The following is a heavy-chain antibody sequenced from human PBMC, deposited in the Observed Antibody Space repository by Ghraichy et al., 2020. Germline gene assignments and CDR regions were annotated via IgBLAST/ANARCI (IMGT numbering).Heavy chain of an antibody. D-gene: IGHD6-13*01. Sequence: TLSLTCTVSGGSISSGSYYWSWIRQPAGKGLEWIGRIYTSGSTNYNPSLKSRVTISVDTSKNQFSLKLSSVTAADTAVYYCARDTGSWYGDWFDPWGQGTLVTVSS. CDR1: GGSISSGSYY. V-gene: IGHV4-61*02. J-gene: IGHJ5*02. CDR2: IYTSGST. CDR3: ARDTGSWYGDWFDP.